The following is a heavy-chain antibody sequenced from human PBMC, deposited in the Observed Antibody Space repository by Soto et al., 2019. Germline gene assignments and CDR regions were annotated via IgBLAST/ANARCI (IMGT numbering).Heavy chain of an antibody. CDR2: INSDGSST. V-gene: IGHV3-74*01. Sequence: GGSLRLSCAASGFTFSSYWMYWVRQAPGKGLVWVSRINSDGSSTTYADSVKGRFTISRDNAKNTLYLQTNSLRAEDTAVYYCARVRPHRVLADYWGQGTLVTVSS. CDR1: GFTFSSYW. J-gene: IGHJ4*02. CDR3: ARVRPHRVLADY. D-gene: IGHD3-3*02.